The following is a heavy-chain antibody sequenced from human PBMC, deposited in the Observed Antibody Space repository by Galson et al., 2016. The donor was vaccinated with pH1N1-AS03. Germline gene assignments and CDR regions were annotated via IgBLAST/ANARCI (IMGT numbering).Heavy chain of an antibody. V-gene: IGHV4-4*01. CDR1: GGSMTSPDW. J-gene: IGHJ4*02. Sequence: LSLPCAVSGGSMTSPDWWTWVRQPPGKGLEWIGEVHYSGTTSYNPSLNSRVTMSIDKSNNQFSLNLGSVTAADTAVYFCASAGYHTPGYHYWGQGALVTVSS. D-gene: IGHD3-16*02. CDR2: VHYSGTT. CDR3: ASAGYHTPGYHY.